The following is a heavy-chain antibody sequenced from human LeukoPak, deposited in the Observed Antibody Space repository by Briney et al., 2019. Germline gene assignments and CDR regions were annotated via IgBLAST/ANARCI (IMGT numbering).Heavy chain of an antibody. CDR2: INHSGST. J-gene: IGHJ4*02. CDR1: GGSFSGYY. Sequence: SETLSLTCVVYGGSFSGYYWSWIRQPPGKGLEWIGEINHSGSTNYNPSLKSRVTISVDTSKNQFSLKLSSVTAADTAVYYCVTYYFDSSGPKKNYWGQGTLVTVSS. D-gene: IGHD3-22*01. CDR3: VTYYFDSSGPKKNY. V-gene: IGHV4-34*01.